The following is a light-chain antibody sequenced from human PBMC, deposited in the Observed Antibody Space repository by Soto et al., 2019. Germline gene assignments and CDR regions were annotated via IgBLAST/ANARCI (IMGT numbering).Light chain of an antibody. CDR3: QQNENWPPLT. Sequence: EIVMTQSPATLSVSPGETATLSCRASQSVGSAVAWYQHKPGQAPRLLIVGASIRATGVPGRFSGGGSGTEFTLTISRLQSEDFAVDYCQQNENWPPLTVGGGTTVEIK. V-gene: IGKV3-15*01. J-gene: IGKJ4*01. CDR1: QSVGSA. CDR2: GAS.